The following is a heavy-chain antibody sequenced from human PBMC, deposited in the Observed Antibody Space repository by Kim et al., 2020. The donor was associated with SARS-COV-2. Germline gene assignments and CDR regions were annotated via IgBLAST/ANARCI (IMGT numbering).Heavy chain of an antibody. J-gene: IGHJ3*02. D-gene: IGHD3-10*01. CDR3: ATRRFGELFGAFDI. V-gene: IGHV4-31*01. Sequence: PSRNSPVTLAVDTSKNQFSLKLSSVAAADTAVYYCATRRFGELFGAFDIWGQGTMVTVSS.